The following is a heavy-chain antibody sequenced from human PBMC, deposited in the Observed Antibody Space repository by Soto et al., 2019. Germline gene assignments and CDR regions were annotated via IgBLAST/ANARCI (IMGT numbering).Heavy chain of an antibody. V-gene: IGHV4-34*01. D-gene: IGHD2-2*01. J-gene: IGHJ6*02. Sequence: SETLSLTCAVYGGSFSGYYWSWIRQPPGKGLEWIGEINHSGSTNYNPSLKSRVTISVDTSKNQFSLKLSSVTAADTAVYYCARWDCSSTSCYRCSYYGMDVWGQGTTVTLSS. CDR2: INHSGST. CDR1: GGSFSGYY. CDR3: ARWDCSSTSCYRCSYYGMDV.